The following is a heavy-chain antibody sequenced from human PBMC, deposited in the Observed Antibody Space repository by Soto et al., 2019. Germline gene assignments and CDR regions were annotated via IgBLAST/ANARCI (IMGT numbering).Heavy chain of an antibody. CDR1: GYTFTGNY. CDR3: ARDPRPPAGWLGFWEYGMDV. V-gene: IGHV1-2*02. Sequence: ASVKVSCKASGYTFTGNYIHWVRQAPGQGLEWMGWVNPDNGGTTSAQKFQGRVTMTRDTSVTTAYMELSRLTSDDTAVYYCARDPRPPAGWLGFWEYGMDVWGQGTTVTVSS. D-gene: IGHD3-3*01. CDR2: VNPDNGGT. J-gene: IGHJ6*02.